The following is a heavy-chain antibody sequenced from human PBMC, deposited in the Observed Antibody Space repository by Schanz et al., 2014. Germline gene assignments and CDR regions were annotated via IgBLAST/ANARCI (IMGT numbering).Heavy chain of an antibody. CDR1: GFTVSSDH. J-gene: IGHJ4*02. Sequence: EVQLLESGGGFVQPGGSLGLSCVVSGFTVSSDHMSWVRQAPGKGLEWVSAISGSGGSTYYADSVKGRFTISRDNSKNTRYLQMNSLRAEDTAVYYCAKQIHYDMLTVTRNWGQGTLVTVSS. D-gene: IGHD3-9*01. V-gene: IGHV3-23*01. CDR3: AKQIHYDMLTVTRN. CDR2: ISGSGGST.